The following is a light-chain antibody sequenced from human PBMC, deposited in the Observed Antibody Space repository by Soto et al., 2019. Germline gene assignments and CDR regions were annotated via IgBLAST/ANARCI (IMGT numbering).Light chain of an antibody. J-gene: IGKJ2*01. CDR3: HQYGASPP. CDR1: QSFSTTY. Sequence: IVLTQSPGTLSLSPGEGATLSCRASQSFSTTYLSWYQQKPGQPPRLLIYHTSVRATGIPDRFSGSGSGTDFTLTIRGLEPEDFAVYYCHQYGASPPFGQGTKLEMK. V-gene: IGKV3-20*01. CDR2: HTS.